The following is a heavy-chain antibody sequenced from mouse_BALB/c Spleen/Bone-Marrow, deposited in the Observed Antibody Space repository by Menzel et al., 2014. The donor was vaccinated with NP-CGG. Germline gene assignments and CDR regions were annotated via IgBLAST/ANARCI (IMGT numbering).Heavy chain of an antibody. CDR3: ARKSYYDYDGRPWFAY. CDR1: GFTFSSYA. CDR2: ISSGGSYT. V-gene: IGHV5-9-3*01. Sequence: EVKLVESGGGLVQPGGSRKLSCAASGFTFSSYAMSWVRQTPEKRLEWVATISSGGSYTYYPDSVKGRFTISRDNAKNTLYLQMSSLRSEDTAMYYCARKSYYDYDGRPWFAYWGQGTLVTVSA. D-gene: IGHD2-4*01. J-gene: IGHJ3*01.